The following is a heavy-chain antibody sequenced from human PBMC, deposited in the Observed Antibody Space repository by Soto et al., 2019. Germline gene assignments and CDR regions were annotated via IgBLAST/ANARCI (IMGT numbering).Heavy chain of an antibody. CDR1: GFTFSDYY. CDR2: ISSSGTTI. D-gene: IGHD5-18*01. CDR3: ARDGSTSWYSYDYHGMDV. Sequence: GGSLRLSCAASGFTFSDYYMSWIRQAPGKGLEWVSYISSSGTTIYYADTVKGRFTISRDNAKKSLYQQMSSLRAEDTALYYCARDGSTSWYSYDYHGMDVWGQGTTVTVSS. V-gene: IGHV3-11*01. J-gene: IGHJ6*02.